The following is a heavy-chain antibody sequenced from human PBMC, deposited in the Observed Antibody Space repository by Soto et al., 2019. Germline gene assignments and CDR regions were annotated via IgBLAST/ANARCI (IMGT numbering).Heavy chain of an antibody. D-gene: IGHD2-15*01. CDR1: GFTFSSYW. CDR2: INSDGSST. J-gene: IGHJ3*02. CDR3: ARDPDCSGGSCSSAFDI. Sequence: GGSLRLSCAASGFTFSSYWMHWVRQAPGKGLVWVSRINSDGSSTSYADSVKGRFTISRDNAKNTLYLQMNSLRAEDTAVYYCARDPDCSGGSCSSAFDIWGQGTMVTVSS. V-gene: IGHV3-74*01.